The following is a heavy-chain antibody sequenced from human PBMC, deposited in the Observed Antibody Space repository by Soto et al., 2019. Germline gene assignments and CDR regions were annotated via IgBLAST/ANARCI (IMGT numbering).Heavy chain of an antibody. J-gene: IGHJ4*02. CDR1: GFTFSNYA. CDR3: AKNGPRSGYSSSSTDLDY. Sequence: GGSLRLSCAVSGFTFSNYAMSWVRQAPGKGLEWVSAISSSGSNTYFADSVKGRFTIFSDSSKNTLYLHMNSLRAEDTAVYYCAKNGPRSGYSSSSTDLDYWGQGTLVTVSS. D-gene: IGHD6-6*01. CDR2: ISSSGSNT. V-gene: IGHV3-23*01.